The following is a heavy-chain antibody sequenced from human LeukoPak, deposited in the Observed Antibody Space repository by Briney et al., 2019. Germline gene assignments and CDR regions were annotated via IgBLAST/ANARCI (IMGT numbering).Heavy chain of an antibody. CDR3: ARCPEYSSGWCLDY. CDR2: IYYSGST. J-gene: IGHJ4*02. V-gene: IGHV4-31*03. CDR1: GGSLSSGGCY. D-gene: IGHD6-19*01. Sequence: SETLSLTCTVSGGSLSSGGCYWICLRQHPGKGLEWIGYIYYSGSTYYNPSLKSRVTISVDTSKNQFSLKLRSVTAADTAVYYCARCPEYSSGWCLDYWGQGTLVTVSS.